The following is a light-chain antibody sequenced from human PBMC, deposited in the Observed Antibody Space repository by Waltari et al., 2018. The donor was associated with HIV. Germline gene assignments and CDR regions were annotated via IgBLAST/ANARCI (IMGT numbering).Light chain of an antibody. CDR3: QQYNNWIT. Sequence: EIVMTPSPATLSVSPGERATLSCRASQSVSGNLAWYQQKPGQAPRLLIYGASTRATGIPARFSGSGSGTEFTLTISSLQSEDFAVYYCQQYNNWITFGQGTRLEIK. CDR2: GAS. CDR1: QSVSGN. J-gene: IGKJ5*01. V-gene: IGKV3-15*01.